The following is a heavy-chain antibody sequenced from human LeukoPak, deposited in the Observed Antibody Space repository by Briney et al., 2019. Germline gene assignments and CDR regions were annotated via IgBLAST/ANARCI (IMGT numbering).Heavy chain of an antibody. D-gene: IGHD1-26*01. CDR1: GYTLTELS. CDR2: FDPEDGET. J-gene: IGHJ4*02. CDR3: ATDHFSAPYSGSYGY. Sequence: EASVKVSCKVSGYTLTELSMHWVRQAPGKGLEWMGGFDPEDGETIYAQKFQGRVTMTEDTSTDTAYMELSSLRSEDTAVYYCATDHFSAPYSGSYGYWGQGTLVTVSS. V-gene: IGHV1-24*01.